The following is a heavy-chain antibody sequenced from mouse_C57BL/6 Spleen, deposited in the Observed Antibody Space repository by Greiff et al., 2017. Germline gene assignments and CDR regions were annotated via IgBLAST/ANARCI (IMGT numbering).Heavy chain of an antibody. D-gene: IGHD1-1*01. Sequence: EVQLMQSGPGLVKPSQSLSLSCSVTGYSITSGYYCYWIRRSPGNNLGWRGYIRSDGSNNYNPSFKNRTTSTRDTSKNQFFRKLTSVTTEDTATYYCAHLFVLFDYWGQGTTLTVSS. J-gene: IGHJ2*01. CDR2: IRSDGSN. V-gene: IGHV3-6*01. CDR1: GYSITSGYY. CDR3: AHLFVLFDY.